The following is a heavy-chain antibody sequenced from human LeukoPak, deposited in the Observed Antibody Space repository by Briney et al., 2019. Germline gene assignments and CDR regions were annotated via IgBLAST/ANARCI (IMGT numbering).Heavy chain of an antibody. CDR3: ARDLDYGGRVDY. CDR2: IWYDGSNK. D-gene: IGHD4-23*01. Sequence: GRSLRLSCAASGFTFSSYGVNWVRQAPGKGLEWVAVIWYDGSNKYYVDSVKGRFTISRDNSKNTLYLQMNSLRAEDTAVYYCARDLDYGGRVDYWGQGTLVTVSS. CDR1: GFTFSSYG. J-gene: IGHJ4*02. V-gene: IGHV3-33*01.